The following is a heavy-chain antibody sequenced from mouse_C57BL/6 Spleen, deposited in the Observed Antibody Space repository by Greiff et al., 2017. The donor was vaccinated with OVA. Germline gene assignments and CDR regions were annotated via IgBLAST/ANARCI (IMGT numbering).Heavy chain of an antibody. CDR3: VRALVDVGYCYFDV. D-gene: IGHD1-1*02. CDR2: IRSKSSNYAT. Sequence: EVQLVESGGGLVQPKGSLKLSCAASGFTFNTYAMHWVRQAPGKGLEWVARIRSKSSNYATYSADSVKDRFTISRDDSQSMLYLQMNILRTEYTAMDYCVRALVDVGYCYFDVWGTGTTVTVSS. J-gene: IGHJ1*03. V-gene: IGHV10-3*01. CDR1: GFTFNTYA.